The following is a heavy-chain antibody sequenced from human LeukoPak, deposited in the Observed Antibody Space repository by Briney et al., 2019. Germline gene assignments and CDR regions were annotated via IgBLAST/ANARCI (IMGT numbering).Heavy chain of an antibody. CDR1: GFTFTTYW. J-gene: IGHJ4*02. CDR3: ARDSGGRVYNY. V-gene: IGHV3-7*03. Sequence: GGSLRLSCAASGFTFTTYWMTWVRQAPGKGLEWVANIKQDGSETYYVDSVKGRFTISRDNAKNSLYLQMNSLRAEDTAVYYRARDSGGRVYNYWGQGTLVTVSS. CDR2: IKQDGSET. D-gene: IGHD6-13*01.